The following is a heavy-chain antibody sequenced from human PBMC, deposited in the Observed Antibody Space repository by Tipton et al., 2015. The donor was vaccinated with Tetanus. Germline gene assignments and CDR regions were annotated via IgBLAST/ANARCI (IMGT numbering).Heavy chain of an antibody. J-gene: IGHJ5*02. CDR2: ISVRGSHT. Sequence: SLRLSCAASGFTFSNYAMAWVRQAPGKGLEWVSGISVRGSHTYYADPVKGRFSISRDNSKNTVYLQMNSLRDEDTAVYYCAKDPASRGWFAPWGQGTLFSVSS. V-gene: IGHV3-23*01. CDR1: GFTFSNYA. CDR3: AKDPASRGWFAP.